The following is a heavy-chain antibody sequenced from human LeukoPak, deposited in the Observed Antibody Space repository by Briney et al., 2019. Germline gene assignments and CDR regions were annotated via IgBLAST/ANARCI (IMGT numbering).Heavy chain of an antibody. V-gene: IGHV3-20*04. J-gene: IGHJ4*02. CDR3: AKSSSSSSSYYFDY. CDR1: GFTFDDYG. D-gene: IGHD6-6*01. Sequence: GGSLRLLCAASGFTFDDYGMSWVRHAPGEGLEWVSCINWNGGSTGYADSVKGRFTISRDNAKNSLYLQMNSLRAEDTALYYCAKSSSSSSSYYFDYWGQGTLVTVSS. CDR2: INWNGGST.